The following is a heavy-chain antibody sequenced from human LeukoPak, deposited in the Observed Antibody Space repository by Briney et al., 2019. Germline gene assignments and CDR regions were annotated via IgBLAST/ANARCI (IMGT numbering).Heavy chain of an antibody. V-gene: IGHV4-59*08. Sequence: SETLSLTCTVSGGSISSYYWSWIRQPPGKGLEWIGHIYYSGSTNYNPSLKSRVTISVDTSKNQFSLKLSSVTAADTAVYYCARLGATTNYYYYGMDVWGQGTTVTVSS. D-gene: IGHD1-26*01. CDR2: IYYSGST. J-gene: IGHJ6*02. CDR1: GGSISSYY. CDR3: ARLGATTNYYYYGMDV.